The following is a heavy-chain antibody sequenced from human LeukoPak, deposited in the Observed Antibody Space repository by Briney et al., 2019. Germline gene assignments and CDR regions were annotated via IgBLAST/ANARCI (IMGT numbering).Heavy chain of an antibody. V-gene: IGHV3-23*01. D-gene: IGHD6-19*01. CDR2: ISGSGGST. J-gene: IGHJ4*02. Sequence: PGGSLRLSCAASGFTFSSYAMSWVRQAPGKGLEWVSAISGSGGSTYYADSVKGRFTISRDNSKNTLYLQMNSLRAEDTAVYYCARGGQWLVPTDIEYWGQGTLVTVSS. CDR3: ARGGQWLVPTDIEY. CDR1: GFTFSSYA.